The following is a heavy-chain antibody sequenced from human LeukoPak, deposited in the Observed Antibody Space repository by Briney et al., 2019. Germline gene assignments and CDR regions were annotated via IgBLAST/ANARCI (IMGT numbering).Heavy chain of an antibody. D-gene: IGHD6-19*01. J-gene: IGHJ2*01. V-gene: IGHV1-69*02. Sequence: SVKVSFTASGGTFSIYTISWVRQAPGQGLEWMGRIIPILGIANYAQKFQGRVTITADKSTSTAYMELSSLGSEDTAVYYCAGSRGAVAGSYWYFDLWGRGTLVTVSS. CDR3: AGSRGAVAGSYWYFDL. CDR2: IIPILGIA. CDR1: GGTFSIYT.